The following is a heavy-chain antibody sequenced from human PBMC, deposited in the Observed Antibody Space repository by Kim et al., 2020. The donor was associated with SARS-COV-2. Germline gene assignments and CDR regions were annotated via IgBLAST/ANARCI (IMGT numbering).Heavy chain of an antibody. Sequence: GGSLRLSCAASGFTFSSYAMSWVRQAPGKGLEWVSAISGSGGSTYYADSVKGRFTISRDNSKNTLYLQMNSLRAEDTAVYYCAKTGGDIVVVVAANYYYYYGMDVWGQGTTVTVSS. CDR3: AKTGGDIVVVVAANYYYYYGMDV. D-gene: IGHD2-15*01. CDR2: ISGSGGST. V-gene: IGHV3-23*01. CDR1: GFTFSSYA. J-gene: IGHJ6*02.